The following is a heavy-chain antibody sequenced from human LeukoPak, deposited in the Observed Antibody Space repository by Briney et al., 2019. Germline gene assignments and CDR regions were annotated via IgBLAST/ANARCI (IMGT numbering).Heavy chain of an antibody. D-gene: IGHD3-16*01. CDR1: GGSFSGYY. J-gene: IGHJ3*02. V-gene: IGHV4-34*01. CDR2: INHSGST. Sequence: PSETLSLTCAAYGGSFSGYYWSWIRQPPGKGLEWIGEINHSGSTNYNPSLKSRVTISVDTSKNQFSLKLSSVTAADTAVYYCARGRAGYVKRRRENAFDIWGQGTMVTVSS. CDR3: ARGRAGYVKRRRENAFDI.